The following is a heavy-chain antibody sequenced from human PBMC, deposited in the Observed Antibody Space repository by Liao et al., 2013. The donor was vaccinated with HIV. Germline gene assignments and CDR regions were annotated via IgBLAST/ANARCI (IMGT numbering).Heavy chain of an antibody. V-gene: IGHV4-39*07. CDR2: IYYTGDT. CDR1: GGSVSRTTYF. Sequence: QVQLQESGPGLVRPSETLSLTCSVSGGSVSRTTYFWGWIRQPPGMGLEWIGTIYYTGDTYYNPSLKSRITMSVDTSKNQFSLRLSSVTAADTAVYYCARAWRYCSGGSCYNNGVFDYWGQGTLVTVSS. D-gene: IGHD2-15*01. J-gene: IGHJ4*02. CDR3: ARAWRYCSGGSCYNNGVFDY.